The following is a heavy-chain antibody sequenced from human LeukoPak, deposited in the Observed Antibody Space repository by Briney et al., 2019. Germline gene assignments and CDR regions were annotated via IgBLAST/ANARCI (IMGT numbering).Heavy chain of an antibody. V-gene: IGHV3-30*02. Sequence: GGSLRLSCAASGFTFSSYGMHWVRQAPGKGLEWVAFIRYDGSNKYYADSVKCRFTISRDNSKNTLYLQMNSLRAEDTAVYYCATYSYSSGWYYFDYWGQGTLVTVSS. CDR2: IRYDGSNK. J-gene: IGHJ4*02. CDR3: ATYSYSSGWYYFDY. CDR1: GFTFSSYG. D-gene: IGHD6-19*01.